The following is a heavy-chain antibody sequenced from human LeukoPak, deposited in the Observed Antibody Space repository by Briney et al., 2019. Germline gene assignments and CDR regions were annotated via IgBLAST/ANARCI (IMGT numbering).Heavy chain of an antibody. V-gene: IGHV4-59*01. Sequence: PSGTLSLTCTVSGGSISSYYWSWIREPPGKGLEWIGYIYYSGSNNYNPSLKSRVTISVDTSKNQFSLKLSSVPAADTAVYYCARVGGRWLQIDYWGQGTLVTVSS. D-gene: IGHD5-24*01. CDR1: GGSISSYY. CDR3: ARVGGRWLQIDY. J-gene: IGHJ4*02. CDR2: IYYSGSN.